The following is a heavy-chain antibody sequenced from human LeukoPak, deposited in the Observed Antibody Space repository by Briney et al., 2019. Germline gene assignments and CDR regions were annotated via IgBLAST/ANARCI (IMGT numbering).Heavy chain of an antibody. V-gene: IGHV3-7*01. J-gene: IGHJ4*02. CDR2: IKQDGSEK. D-gene: IGHD2-2*01. CDR3: ARDWHCSSPSCYDGRFDY. Sequence: GGSLRLSCAASGFTFSSYWMSWVRQAPGKGLEWVANIKQDGSEKYYVDPVKGRFTISRDNAKNSLYLQMNSLRAEDTAVYYCARDWHCSSPSCYDGRFDYWGQGTLVTVSS. CDR1: GFTFSSYW.